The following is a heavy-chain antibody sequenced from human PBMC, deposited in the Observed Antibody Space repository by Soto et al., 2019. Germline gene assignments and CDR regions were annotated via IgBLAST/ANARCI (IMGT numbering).Heavy chain of an antibody. D-gene: IGHD6-6*01. J-gene: IGHJ6*02. CDR2: NYYSGIT. CDR1: GGSISSGGYY. V-gene: IGHV4-31*03. Sequence: QVQLQESGPGLVKPSQTLSLTCTVSGGSISSGGYYWTWIRQHPGKGLEWIGYNYYSGITYYNPSLKSRVNISLDTSKNQFSLKRSSVTAADTAVYYCARGSSIAGLYYGMDVWGQGTTVTVSS. CDR3: ARGSSIAGLYYGMDV.